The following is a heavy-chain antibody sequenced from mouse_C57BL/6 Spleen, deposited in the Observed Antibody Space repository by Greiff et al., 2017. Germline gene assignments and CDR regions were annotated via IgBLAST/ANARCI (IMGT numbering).Heavy chain of an antibody. Sequence: VQLQQSGPELVKPGASVKISCKASGYTFTDYYINWVKQRPGQGLEWIGWIFPGSGSTYYNEKFKGKATLTVDKSSSTAYMLLRSLTSEDSAVYFCPRAIYYGKGYFDVWGTGTTVTVSS. CDR1: GYTFTDYY. CDR2: IFPGSGST. V-gene: IGHV1-75*01. CDR3: PRAIYYGKGYFDV. D-gene: IGHD2-1*01. J-gene: IGHJ1*03.